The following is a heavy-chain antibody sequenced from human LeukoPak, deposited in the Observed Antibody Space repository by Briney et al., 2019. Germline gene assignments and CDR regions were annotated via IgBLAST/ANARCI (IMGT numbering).Heavy chain of an antibody. CDR2: ISAYNGNT. CDR3: ASLIMVREVIITHGAFDI. J-gene: IGHJ3*02. V-gene: IGHV1-18*01. CDR1: GYTFTSYV. Sequence: ASVKVSCKASGYTFTSYVISWVRQAPRQEGEWVGWISAYNGNTNYAQKLQGRVTMTTDTPTSTAYMELRSLRSDDPAVYYCASLIMVREVIITHGAFDIWGQGTMVTVSS. D-gene: IGHD3-10*01.